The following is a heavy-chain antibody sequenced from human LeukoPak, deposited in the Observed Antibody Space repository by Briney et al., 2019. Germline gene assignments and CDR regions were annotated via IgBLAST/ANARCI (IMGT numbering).Heavy chain of an antibody. V-gene: IGHV3-33*06. CDR1: GFTFSSNG. Sequence: PGRSLRLSCGASGFTFSSNGMHWVRQAPGKGLEWVAVIWYDGSSKYYADSLKGRFTISRDNSKNTLYLQMNRLRAEDTAVYYGAKDLGSGACSTGRGYFDYWGQGTLVIVSS. CDR2: IWYDGSSK. J-gene: IGHJ4*02. D-gene: IGHD6-25*01. CDR3: AKDLGSGACSTGRGYFDY.